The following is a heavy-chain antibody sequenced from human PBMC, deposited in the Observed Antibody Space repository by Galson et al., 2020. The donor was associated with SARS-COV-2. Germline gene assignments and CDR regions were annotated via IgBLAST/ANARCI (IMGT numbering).Heavy chain of an antibody. CDR1: GFSFSAHY. J-gene: IGHJ2*01. Sequence: GGSLRLSCAASGFSFSAHYMSWIRQAPGKGLELVAYIGTTGTTIQYADSMKGRFTISRDNARHSVFLQMNSLRAEDTAVYYCAKLGFTSGDGWYFDLWGRGTLVSVST. CDR3: AKLGFTSGDGWYFDL. D-gene: IGHD1-1*01. CDR2: IGTTGTTI. V-gene: IGHV3-11*01.